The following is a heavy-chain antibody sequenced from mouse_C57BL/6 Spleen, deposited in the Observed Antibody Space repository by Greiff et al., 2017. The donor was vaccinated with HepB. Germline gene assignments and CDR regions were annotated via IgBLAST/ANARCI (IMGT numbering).Heavy chain of an antibody. V-gene: IGHV1-55*01. D-gene: IGHD3-2*02. J-gene: IGHJ3*01. CDR1: GYTFTSYW. Sequence: QVQLQQPGAELVKPGASVKMSCKASGYTFTSYWITWVKQRPGQGLEWIGDIYPGSGSTNYNEKFKSKATLTVDTSSSTAYMQLSSLTSEDSAVYYCARGKDSSGPFAYWGQGTLVTVSA. CDR2: IYPGSGST. CDR3: ARGKDSSGPFAY.